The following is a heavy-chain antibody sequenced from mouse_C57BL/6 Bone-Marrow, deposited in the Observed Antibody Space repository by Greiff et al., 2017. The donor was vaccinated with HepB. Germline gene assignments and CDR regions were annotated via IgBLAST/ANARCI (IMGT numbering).Heavy chain of an antibody. CDR1: GYTFTSYW. J-gene: IGHJ4*01. D-gene: IGHD2-3*01. CDR2: IYPGSGST. CDR3: ARIRSDGKSDGYYSRRVVDAMDY. V-gene: IGHV1-55*01. Sequence: QVQLQQPGAELVKPGASVKMSCKASGYTFTSYWITWVKQRPGQGLEWIGDIYPGSGSTNYNEKFKSKATLTVDTSSSTAYMQLSSLTSEDSAVYYCARIRSDGKSDGYYSRRVVDAMDYWGQGTSVTVSS.